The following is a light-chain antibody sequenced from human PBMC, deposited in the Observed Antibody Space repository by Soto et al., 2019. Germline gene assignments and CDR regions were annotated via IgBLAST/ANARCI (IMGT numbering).Light chain of an antibody. CDR3: QQSYSTPQT. V-gene: IGKV1-39*01. J-gene: IGKJ4*01. Sequence: ILLTQSPSSLSASVGDRVTITCRASQSISSYLNWYQQKPGKAPKLLIYAASSLQSGVPSRFSGSGSGTDFTLTISSLHPEDFATYYCQQSYSTPQTFGGGTKVDIK. CDR2: AAS. CDR1: QSISSY.